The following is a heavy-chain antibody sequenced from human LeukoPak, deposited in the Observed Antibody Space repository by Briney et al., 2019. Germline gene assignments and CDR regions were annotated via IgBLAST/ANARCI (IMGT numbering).Heavy chain of an antibody. CDR3: ARTAFVAALHFDY. Sequence: SRKGSRKASGGTFRRYGIRWGRHAPGQRGGWVGGIIPMFDSANYAQKFQGRVTITADESTNTAYMELSSLRSEDTAVYYCARTAFVAALHFDYWGQGTLVTVSS. CDR1: GGTFRRYG. D-gene: IGHD2-21*01. J-gene: IGHJ4*02. CDR2: IIPMFDSA. V-gene: IGHV1-69*13.